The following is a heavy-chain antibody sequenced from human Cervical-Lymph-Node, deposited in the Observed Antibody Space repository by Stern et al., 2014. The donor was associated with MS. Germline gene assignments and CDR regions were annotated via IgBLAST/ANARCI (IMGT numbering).Heavy chain of an antibody. CDR2: IIPIFGTA. CDR3: GRAAYSTSSYNY. V-gene: IGHV1-69*01. Sequence: QVQLVQSGAEVKKPGSSVKVSCKASGGTFNTNVISWVRQAPGQGLEWVGGIIPIFGTALYAQTFQGRVTITANDSTRAVFLELSSLRSEDRAVYGCGRAAYSTSSYNYWGQGTLVIVSS. CDR1: GGTFNTNV. D-gene: IGHD6-6*01. J-gene: IGHJ4*02.